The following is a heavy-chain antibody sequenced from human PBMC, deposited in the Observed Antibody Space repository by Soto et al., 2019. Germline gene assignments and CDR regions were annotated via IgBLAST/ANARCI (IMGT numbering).Heavy chain of an antibody. J-gene: IGHJ1*01. CDR3: AGDTSSGSSGNFQH. Sequence: EVQLVESGGGLVKPGVSLRLSCAASGFSFSDYAMTWVRQAPGKGLQWVSSISSTSRYIYYADSVKGRFTISRDNAKNSLYLQMISLRAEDTAVYYCAGDTSSGSSGNFQHWGQGTPVIVSS. V-gene: IGHV3-21*01. CDR2: ISSTSRYI. D-gene: IGHD6-19*01. CDR1: GFSFSDYA.